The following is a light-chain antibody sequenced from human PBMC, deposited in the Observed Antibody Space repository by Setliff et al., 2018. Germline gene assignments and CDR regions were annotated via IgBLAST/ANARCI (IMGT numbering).Light chain of an antibody. Sequence: VLTQPPSVSGAPGQRVTISCTGSSSNLGAGFTVHWYQVLPGTAPRLLIYSNNFRPSGVPDRFSGSKSGTSASLAITGLESEDEADYYCQSYGGGLNGYVFGTGTKVTVL. J-gene: IGLJ1*01. CDR1: SSNLGAGFT. CDR2: SNN. V-gene: IGLV1-40*01. CDR3: QSYGGGLNGYV.